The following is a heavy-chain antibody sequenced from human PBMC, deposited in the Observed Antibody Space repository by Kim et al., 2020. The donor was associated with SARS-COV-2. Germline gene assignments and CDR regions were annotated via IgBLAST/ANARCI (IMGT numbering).Heavy chain of an antibody. CDR1: VCTFSSYA. J-gene: IGHJ6*01. CDR2: IIPIFGTA. Sequence: SVKVSCKASVCTFSSYAISWVRQAPGQGLEWMGGIIPIFGTANYAQKFQGRVTITADESTSTAYMELSSLRSEDTAVYYFARDVGYYDSSGSGNYYYGM. CDR3: ARDVGYYDSSGSGNYYYGM. D-gene: IGHD3-22*01. V-gene: IGHV1-69*13.